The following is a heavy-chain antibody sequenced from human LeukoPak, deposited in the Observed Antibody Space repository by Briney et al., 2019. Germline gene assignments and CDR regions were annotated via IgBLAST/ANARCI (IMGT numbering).Heavy chain of an antibody. V-gene: IGHV3-23*01. Sequence: PGGSLRLSCAASGFTFSSYAMSWVRQAPGKGLEWVSAISGSGGSTYYADSVKGRFTISRDSSKNTLYLQMKTLRAEDTAVYYCARGAIYAEVPPPYWGQGTLVIVSS. CDR3: ARGAIYAEVPPPY. J-gene: IGHJ4*02. CDR1: GFTFSSYA. D-gene: IGHD3-16*01. CDR2: ISGSGGST.